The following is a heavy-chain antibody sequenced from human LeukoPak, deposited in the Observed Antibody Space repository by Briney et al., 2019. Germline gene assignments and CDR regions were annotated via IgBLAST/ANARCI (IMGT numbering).Heavy chain of an antibody. V-gene: IGHV3-23*01. J-gene: IGHJ4*02. CDR2: FSGSGGST. CDR3: AKDRLLNCRGDCYIFDY. D-gene: IGHD2-21*02. Sequence: GGSLRLSCAASGFTFSAHAMSWVRQAPGKGLECISGFSGSGGSTYYADSVKGRFTISRDNSKNTLYLQVTGLRTEDTAVYYCAKDRLLNCRGDCYIFDYWGQGTLVTVSS. CDR1: GFTFSAHA.